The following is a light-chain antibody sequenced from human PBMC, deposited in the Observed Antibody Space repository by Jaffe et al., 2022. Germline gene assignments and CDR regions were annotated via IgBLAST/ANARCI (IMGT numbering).Light chain of an antibody. CDR3: LSTDSSGTYRV. Sequence: SYELTQPPSVSVSPGQTATITCSGDALPKQYAYWYRQMPGQAPVLIIKKDIERPPGIPERFSGSSSGTTVTLTISGVEAEDEADYYCLSTDSSGTYRVFGGGTKLTVL. CDR2: KDI. J-gene: IGLJ2*01. CDR1: ALPKQY. V-gene: IGLV3-25*03.